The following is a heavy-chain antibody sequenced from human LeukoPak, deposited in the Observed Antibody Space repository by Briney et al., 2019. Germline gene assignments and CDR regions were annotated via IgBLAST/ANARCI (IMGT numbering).Heavy chain of an antibody. D-gene: IGHD3-9*01. CDR3: AKEGRYFDWLLPDWFDP. CDR2: IRYDGSNK. J-gene: IGHJ5*02. CDR1: GFTFSSYG. Sequence: GGSLRLSCAASGFTFSSYGMHWVRQAPGKGLEWVAFIRYDGSNKYYADSVKGRFTISRDNSKNTLYLQMSSLRAEDTAVYYCAKEGRYFDWLLPDWFDPWGQGTLVTVSS. V-gene: IGHV3-30*02.